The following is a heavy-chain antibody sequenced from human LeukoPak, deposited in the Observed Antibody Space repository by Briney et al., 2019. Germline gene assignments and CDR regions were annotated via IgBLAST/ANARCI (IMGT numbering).Heavy chain of an antibody. Sequence: ASVKVSCKASGYTLTSYGISWVRQAPGQGLEWMGWISAYNGNTNYAQKLQGRVTMTTDTSTSTAYMELRSLRSDDTAVYYCARGDSSSWYFVRSGVVFDYWGQGTLVTVSS. V-gene: IGHV1-18*01. J-gene: IGHJ4*02. CDR3: ARGDSSSWYFVRSGVVFDY. CDR2: ISAYNGNT. D-gene: IGHD6-13*01. CDR1: GYTLTSYG.